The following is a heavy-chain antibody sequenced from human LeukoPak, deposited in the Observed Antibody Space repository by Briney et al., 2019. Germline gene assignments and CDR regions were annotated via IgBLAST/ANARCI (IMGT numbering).Heavy chain of an antibody. Sequence: GGSLRLSCAASGFTFSSYEMNWVRQAPGKGLEWVSYISSSGSTIYYADSVKGRFTISRYNAKNSLYLQMNSLRVEDTAVYYCARDGGEYCSGGRCTAFDIWGQGTMVTVSS. V-gene: IGHV3-48*03. CDR3: ARDGGEYCSGGRCTAFDI. D-gene: IGHD2-15*01. CDR2: ISSSGSTI. CDR1: GFTFSSYE. J-gene: IGHJ3*02.